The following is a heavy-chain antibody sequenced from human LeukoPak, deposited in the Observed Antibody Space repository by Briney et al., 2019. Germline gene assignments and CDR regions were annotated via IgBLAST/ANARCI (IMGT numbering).Heavy chain of an antibody. Sequence: PGGSLRLSCAASGFTFISYWMSWVRQAPGKGLEWVAFIRYDGSNKYYADSVKGRFTISRDKSKNTLYLQMNSLRAEDTAVYYCATPYYYGSGSYWPFDYWGQGTLVTVSS. CDR3: ATPYYYGSGSYWPFDY. J-gene: IGHJ4*02. CDR1: GFTFISYW. D-gene: IGHD3-10*01. V-gene: IGHV3-30*02. CDR2: IRYDGSNK.